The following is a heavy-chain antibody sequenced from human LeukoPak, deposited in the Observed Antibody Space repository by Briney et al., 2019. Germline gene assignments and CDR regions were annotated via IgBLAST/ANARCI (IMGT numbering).Heavy chain of an antibody. V-gene: IGHV3-21*01. CDR1: GFTFSSYS. CDR3: AREPAAADYSYYYGMDV. CDR2: ISSSSSYI. D-gene: IGHD6-13*01. Sequence: GGSLRLSCAASGFTFSSYSMNWVRQAPGKGLEWVSSISSSSSYIYYADSVKGRFTISRDNAKNTLYLQMNSLRAEDTAVYYCAREPAAADYSYYYGMDVWGQGTTVTVSS. J-gene: IGHJ6*02.